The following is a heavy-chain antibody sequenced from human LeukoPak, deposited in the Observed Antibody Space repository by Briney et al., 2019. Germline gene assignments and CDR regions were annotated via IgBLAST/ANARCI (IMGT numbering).Heavy chain of an antibody. Sequence: GGSLRLSCAASGFTFSSYAMEWVRQAPGKGLEWVAAIGSASGTKYYADSVKGRFAISRDDSKSTLYLQMSSLRGEDTAAYYCAKVWVTYYDRGIFDSWGQGTRVTVS. V-gene: IGHV3-23*01. D-gene: IGHD3-22*01. J-gene: IGHJ4*02. CDR3: AKVWVTYYDRGIFDS. CDR2: IGSASGTK. CDR1: GFTFSSYA.